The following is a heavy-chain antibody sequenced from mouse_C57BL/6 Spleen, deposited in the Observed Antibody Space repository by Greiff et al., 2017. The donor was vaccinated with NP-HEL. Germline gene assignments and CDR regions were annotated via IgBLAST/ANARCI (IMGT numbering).Heavy chain of an antibody. CDR2: IDPSDSYT. CDR3: ARSIDSSGYRFFDY. Sequence: QVQLQQPGAELVMPGASVKLSCKASGYTFTSYWMHWVKQRPGQGLEWIGEIDPSDSYTNYNQKFKGKSTLTVDKSSSPAYMQLSSLTSEDSAVYYCARSIDSSGYRFFDYWGQGTTLTVSS. V-gene: IGHV1-69*01. CDR1: GYTFTSYW. D-gene: IGHD3-2*02. J-gene: IGHJ2*01.